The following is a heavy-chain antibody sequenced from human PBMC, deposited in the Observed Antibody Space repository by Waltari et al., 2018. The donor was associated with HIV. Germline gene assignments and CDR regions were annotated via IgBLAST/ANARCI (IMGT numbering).Heavy chain of an antibody. V-gene: IGHV3-7*03. D-gene: IGHD2-2*01. J-gene: IGHJ4*02. CDR1: GSTFTSNW. CDR3: ATSSSADAH. CDR2: IKYDGTER. Sequence: EEQLVETGGGLVQPGESLRLSCVSSGSTFTSNWMRWFRQAPGKGLEWVASIKYDGTERKYADSVKARFTISRDNAKTSLFLEMHNLRVEDTGIYSCATSSSADAHWGQGTLVTVSS.